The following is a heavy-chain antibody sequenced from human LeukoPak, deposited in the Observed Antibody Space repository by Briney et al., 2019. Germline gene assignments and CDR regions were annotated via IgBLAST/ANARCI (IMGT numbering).Heavy chain of an antibody. Sequence: PSQTLSLTCTVSGASINSGGYYWSWIRQHPGKGLEWIGYIYYTGSTYYNPSLQSRVTISVDTSKSQFSLKLSSVTAADTAVYYCAKDVGGESAFDIWGQGTMVTVSS. CDR3: AKDVGGESAFDI. V-gene: IGHV4-31*03. D-gene: IGHD3-10*01. CDR2: IYYTGST. CDR1: GASINSGGYY. J-gene: IGHJ3*02.